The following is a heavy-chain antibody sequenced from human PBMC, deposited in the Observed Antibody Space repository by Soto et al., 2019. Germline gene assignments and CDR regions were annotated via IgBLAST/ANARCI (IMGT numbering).Heavy chain of an antibody. D-gene: IGHD5-18*01. CDR3: ASGRGYSYGSFDY. CDR2: IYYSGST. J-gene: IGHJ4*02. Sequence: QVQLQESGPGLVKPSETLSLTCTVSGGSISSYYWSWIRQPPGKGLEWIGYIYYSGSTNYNPSPKSRVTISVDTSKNQFSLKLSSVTAADTAVYYCASGRGYSYGSFDYWGQGTLVTVSS. CDR1: GGSISSYY. V-gene: IGHV4-59*01.